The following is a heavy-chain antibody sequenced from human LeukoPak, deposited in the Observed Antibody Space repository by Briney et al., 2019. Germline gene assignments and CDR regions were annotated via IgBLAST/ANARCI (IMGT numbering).Heavy chain of an antibody. CDR3: AKDGRIVGATGNYYYYMDV. V-gene: IGHV3-30*18. J-gene: IGHJ6*03. CDR2: ISYDGSNK. CDR1: GFTFSSYG. Sequence: GGSLRLSCAASGFTFSSYGMHWVRQAPGKGLEWVAVISYDGSNKYYADSVKGRFTISRDDSKNTLYLQMNSLRAEDTAVYYCAKDGRIVGATGNYYYYMDVWGKGTTVTVSS. D-gene: IGHD1-26*01.